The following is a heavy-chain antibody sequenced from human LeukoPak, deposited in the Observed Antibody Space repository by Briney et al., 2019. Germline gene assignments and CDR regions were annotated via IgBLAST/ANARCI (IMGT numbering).Heavy chain of an antibody. Sequence: ASVKVSCKASGYTFTDYYMHWVRQAPGQGLEWMGWINPNGGGTNYAQKFQGRVTMTRDTSISTAYMELSRLRSDDTAVYYCARGLAGYSSGWYYYMDVWGKGTTVTVSS. CDR3: ARGLAGYSSGWYYYMDV. V-gene: IGHV1-2*02. D-gene: IGHD6-19*01. CDR1: GYTFTDYY. CDR2: INPNGGGT. J-gene: IGHJ6*03.